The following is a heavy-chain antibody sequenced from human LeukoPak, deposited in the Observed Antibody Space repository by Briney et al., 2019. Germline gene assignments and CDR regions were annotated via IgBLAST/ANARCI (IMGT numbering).Heavy chain of an antibody. CDR2: MNPNNGNT. CDR3: AREGIGGAFDI. CDR1: GYTFTNYD. J-gene: IGHJ3*02. Sequence: ASVKVSCKTSGYTFTNYDINWVRQATGQGLEWMGWMNPNNGNTGYAQKFQDRVTLTTDTSTSTAYMELRSLGSDDTALYYCAREGIGGAFDIWGHGTMVTVSS. V-gene: IGHV1-8*01.